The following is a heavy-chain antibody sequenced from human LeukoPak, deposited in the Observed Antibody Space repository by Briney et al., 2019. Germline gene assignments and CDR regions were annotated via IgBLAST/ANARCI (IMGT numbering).Heavy chain of an antibody. CDR3: ARQDGGPGPFDV. D-gene: IGHD1-14*01. CDR2: IYYSGTT. J-gene: IGHJ3*01. V-gene: IGHV4-61*01. CDR1: DGSVSSDKYY. Sequence: SETLSLTCSVSDGSVSSDKYYWNWIRQPPGKGLEWIGYIYYSGTTKHNPSLKSRVTISVDTSKGQFSLKLTSVTTADTAVYYCARQDGGPGPFDVWGRGTMVTVSS.